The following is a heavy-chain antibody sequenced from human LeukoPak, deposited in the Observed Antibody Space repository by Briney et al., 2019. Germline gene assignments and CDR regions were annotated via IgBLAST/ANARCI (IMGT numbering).Heavy chain of an antibody. CDR1: GGTFSSYA. D-gene: IGHD3-9*01. Sequence: ASVKVSCKASGGTFSSYAISWVRQAPGQGLEWMGGIIPIFGTANYAQKFQGRVTITTDESTSTAYMELSSLRSEDTAVYYCASARYFDWLLSGFDPWGQGTLVTVSS. CDR3: ASARYFDWLLSGFDP. V-gene: IGHV1-69*05. J-gene: IGHJ5*02. CDR2: IIPIFGTA.